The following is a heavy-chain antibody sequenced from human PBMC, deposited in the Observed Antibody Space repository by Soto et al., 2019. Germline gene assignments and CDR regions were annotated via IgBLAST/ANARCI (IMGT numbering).Heavy chain of an antibody. CDR3: ARTLHYFDGSNFYYYFDY. Sequence: PSETLSLTCTVSGGSASSDNYCWSWIRQPPGKGLEWIGYIYYSGTTTYSGTTTYNPSLKSRVTMSVDTSRNQFSLRLTSVTAADTAVYYCARTLHYFDGSNFYYYFDYWGQGTLVTVSS. J-gene: IGHJ4*02. CDR1: GGSASSDNYC. V-gene: IGHV4-61*01. D-gene: IGHD3-22*01. CDR2: IYYSGTT.